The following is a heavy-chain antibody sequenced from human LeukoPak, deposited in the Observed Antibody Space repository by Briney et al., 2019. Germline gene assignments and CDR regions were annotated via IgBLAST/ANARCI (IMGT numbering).Heavy chain of an antibody. CDR3: ARAPGYCSGGSCSTLDI. J-gene: IGHJ3*02. CDR1: GGSISSYY. Sequence: SETLSLTCTVSGGSISSYYWSWIRQPAGKGLEWIGRIYTSGSTNYNPSLKSRVTMSVDTSKNQFSLKLSSVTAADTAVYYCARAPGYCSGGSCSTLDIWGQGAMVTVSS. V-gene: IGHV4-4*07. D-gene: IGHD2-15*01. CDR2: IYTSGST.